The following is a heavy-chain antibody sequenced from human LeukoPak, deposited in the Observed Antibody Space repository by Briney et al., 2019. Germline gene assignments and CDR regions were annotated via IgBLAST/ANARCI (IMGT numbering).Heavy chain of an antibody. CDR1: GGSISSYY. CDR2: IYTSGST. D-gene: IGHD4-17*01. CDR3: AKDVTVTHYYYYYGMDV. V-gene: IGHV4-4*07. J-gene: IGHJ6*02. Sequence: PSETLSLTCTVSGGSISSYYWSWIRQPAGKGLEWIGRIYTSGSTNYNPSLKSRVTMSVVTSKNQFSLKLSFVTAADTAVYYCAKDVTVTHYYYYYGMDVWGQGTTVTVSS.